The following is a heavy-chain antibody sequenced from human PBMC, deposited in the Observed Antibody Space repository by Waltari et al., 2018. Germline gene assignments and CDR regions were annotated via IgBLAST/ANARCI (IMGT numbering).Heavy chain of an antibody. CDR1: GFTFSSYS. J-gene: IGHJ4*02. Sequence: EVQLVESGGGLVKPGGSLRLSCAASGFTFSSYSMNWVRQAPGKGLEWVSSISSISSYIYYADSVKGRFTISRDNAKNSLYLQMNSLRAEDTAVYYCGACADGSPSDFDYWGQGTLVTVSS. V-gene: IGHV3-21*01. CDR2: ISSISSYI. D-gene: IGHD3-10*01. CDR3: GACADGSPSDFDY.